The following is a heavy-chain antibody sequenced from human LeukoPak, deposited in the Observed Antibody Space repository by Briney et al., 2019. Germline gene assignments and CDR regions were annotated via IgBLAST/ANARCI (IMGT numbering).Heavy chain of an antibody. J-gene: IGHJ4*02. CDR2: ISTYIDNT. Sequence: ASVKVSCKAAGYTFTTYGISWVRQAPGQGLEWRGWISTYIDNTKYAQKLQGRVTMTTDTSTSTAYMELRSLRSDDTAVYYCARDAVLAAAGTRVDYWGQGTLVTVSS. D-gene: IGHD6-13*01. V-gene: IGHV1-18*01. CDR3: ARDAVLAAAGTRVDY. CDR1: GYTFTTYG.